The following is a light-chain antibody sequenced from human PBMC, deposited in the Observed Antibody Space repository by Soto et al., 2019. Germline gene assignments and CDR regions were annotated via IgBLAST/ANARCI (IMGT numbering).Light chain of an antibody. CDR1: SSDVGGYNY. Sequence: QSALTQPASVSGSPGQSITLSCPGTSSDVGGYNYVSWYQQHPGKAPKFMIYDVSNRPSGVSNRFSGPKSGNTASLTISGLQAEDEADYYCSSYTSSSTLYVFGTGTKVTVL. CDR3: SSYTSSSTLYV. V-gene: IGLV2-14*01. CDR2: DVS. J-gene: IGLJ1*01.